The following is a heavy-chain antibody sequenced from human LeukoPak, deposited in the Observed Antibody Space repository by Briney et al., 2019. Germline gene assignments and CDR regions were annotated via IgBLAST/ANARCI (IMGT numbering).Heavy chain of an antibody. Sequence: ASVKVSCKASGGTFSSYAISWVRPAAGQGLEWMGGIIPIFGTANYAQKFQGRVTITADESTSTAYMELSSLRSEDTAVYYCASSSGVRGAPYFDYWGQGTLVTVSS. CDR3: ASSSGVRGAPYFDY. CDR2: IIPIFGTA. J-gene: IGHJ4*02. CDR1: GGTFSSYA. D-gene: IGHD3-10*01. V-gene: IGHV1-69*13.